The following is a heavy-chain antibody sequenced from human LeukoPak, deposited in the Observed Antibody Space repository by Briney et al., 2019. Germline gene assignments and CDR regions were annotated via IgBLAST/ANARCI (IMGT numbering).Heavy chain of an antibody. CDR1: GYSFTSYW. V-gene: IGHV5-51*01. Sequence: GESLKISCKGSGYSFTSYWIGWVRHMPGKGLDWMGIIYPGVYETRYSPSFQGQVTISADKSISTAYLQGSSQKASDTAMYYCARLGDQKYYGSGSYNQPLEYWGQGTRVSVST. J-gene: IGHJ4*02. D-gene: IGHD3-10*01. CDR3: ARLGDQKYYGSGSYNQPLEY. CDR2: IYPGVYET.